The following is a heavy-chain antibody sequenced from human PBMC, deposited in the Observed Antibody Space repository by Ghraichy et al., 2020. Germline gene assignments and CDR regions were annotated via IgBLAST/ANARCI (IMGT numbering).Heavy chain of an antibody. Sequence: ASVKVSCKASGYTFTSYDINWVRQATGPGLEWMGWMNPNSGNTGYAQKFQGRVTMTRNTSISTAYMELSSLRSEDTAVYYCARGLSTMVRGKVYYYYGMDVWGQGTTVTVSS. CDR2: MNPNSGNT. D-gene: IGHD3-10*01. J-gene: IGHJ6*02. CDR3: ARGLSTMVRGKVYYYYGMDV. CDR1: GYTFTSYD. V-gene: IGHV1-8*01.